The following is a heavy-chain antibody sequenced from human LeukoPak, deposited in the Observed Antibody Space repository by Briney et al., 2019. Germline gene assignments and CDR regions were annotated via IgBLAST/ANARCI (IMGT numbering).Heavy chain of an antibody. CDR3: ARVDGKRYCSGGTCYSYYYMDV. CDR2: IFYSGST. CDR1: GGSMTSYY. J-gene: IGHJ6*03. Sequence: PSETLSLTCTVSGGSMTSYYWSWIRQPPGKGLEWIGYIFYSGSTNYNPSLKSRVTISVDTSKNQFSLKLSPVTAADTAVYYCARVDGKRYCSGGTCYSYYYMDVWGKGTTVTVSS. V-gene: IGHV4-59*01. D-gene: IGHD2-15*01.